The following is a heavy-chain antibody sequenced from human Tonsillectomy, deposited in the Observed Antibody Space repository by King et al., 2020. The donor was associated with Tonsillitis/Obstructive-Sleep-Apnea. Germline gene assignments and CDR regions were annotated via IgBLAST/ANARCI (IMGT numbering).Heavy chain of an antibody. V-gene: IGHV2-5*02. CDR3: AHQGGSYYPLDY. CDR1: GFSLSNSGVA. CDR2: IYWDDDK. J-gene: IGHJ4*02. Sequence: INLQESGPTLVKPTKTLTLTCTFSGFSLSNSGVAVGWIRQPPGKALEWLALIYWDDDKRYSSSLKNRLSITKDSSKNQVVLSMTNMDPVDTATYYCAHQGGSYYPLDYWGQGTLVTVSS. D-gene: IGHD3-10*01.